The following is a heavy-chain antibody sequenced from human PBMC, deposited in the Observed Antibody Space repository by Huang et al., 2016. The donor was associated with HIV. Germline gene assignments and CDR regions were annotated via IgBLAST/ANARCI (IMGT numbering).Heavy chain of an antibody. V-gene: IGHV3-30*18. J-gene: IGHJ4*02. CDR1: GVTFSSYG. D-gene: IGHD6-13*01. Sequence: QVQLVESGGGVVQPGRSLRISCAASGVTFSSYGMHWVRQAPGKGLVWVAVISYDAKTKYYADSVKGRFSISRDNSKTTVYLQLNSLRLEDTAVYYCAKGGSAAAVLDFWGQGTLVTVSS. CDR3: AKGGSAAAVLDF. CDR2: ISYDAKTK.